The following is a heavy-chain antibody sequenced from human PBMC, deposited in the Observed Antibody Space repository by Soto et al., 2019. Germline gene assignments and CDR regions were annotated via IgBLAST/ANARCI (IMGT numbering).Heavy chain of an antibody. D-gene: IGHD4-4*01. CDR1: GYTFTGYY. J-gene: IGHJ3*02. V-gene: IGHV1-2*02. CDR3: ARVDYSGNYDAFDI. CDR2: INPNSGGT. Sequence: ASVKVSCKASGYTFTGYYMHWVRQAPGQGLEWMGWINPNSGGTNYAQKFQGRVTMTRDTSISTAYMELSRLRSDDTAVYYCARVDYSGNYDAFDIWGQGTMVTVSS.